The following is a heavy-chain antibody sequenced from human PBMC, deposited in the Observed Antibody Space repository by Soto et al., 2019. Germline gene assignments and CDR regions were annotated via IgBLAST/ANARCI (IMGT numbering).Heavy chain of an antibody. V-gene: IGHV1-3*01. D-gene: IGHD3-16*01. J-gene: IGHJ3*02. CDR3: ARFSSGMITFGGVIVADDAFDI. CDR2: INAGNGNT. Sequence: AASVKVSCKASGYTFTSYAMHWVRQAPGQRLEWMGWINAGNGNTKYSQKFQGRVTITRDTSASTAYMELSSLRSEDTAVYYCARFSSGMITFGGVIVADDAFDIWGQGTMVTVSS. CDR1: GYTFTSYA.